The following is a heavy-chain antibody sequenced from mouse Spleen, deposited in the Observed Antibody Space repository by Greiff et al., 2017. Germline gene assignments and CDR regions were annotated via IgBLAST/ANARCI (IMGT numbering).Heavy chain of an antibody. V-gene: IGHV5-9*04. CDR2: ISSGGGNT. Sequence: EVKLVESGGGLVKLGGSLKLSCAASGFTFSSYAMYWVRQTPEKRLEWVATISSGGGNTYYPDSVKGRFTISRDNAKNTLYLQMSSLKSEDTAMYYCARHGTRGGFAYGGQGTLVTVSA. J-gene: IGHJ3*01. D-gene: IGHD3-1*01. CDR3: ARHGTRGGFAY. CDR1: GFTFSSYA.